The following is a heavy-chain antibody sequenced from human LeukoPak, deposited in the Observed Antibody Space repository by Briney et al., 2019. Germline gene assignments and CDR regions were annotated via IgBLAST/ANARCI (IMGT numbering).Heavy chain of an antibody. Sequence: PGGSLRLSCAASGFTFSGYAMTWVRQAPGKGLEWVSGISAYGGRTYFTDSVKGRFTISRDNSNNTLYLQMNSLRAENTAVYHCARGGGDSSFYFDYWGQGTLVTVSS. CDR3: ARGGGDSSFYFDY. CDR1: GFTFSGYA. CDR2: ISAYGGRT. V-gene: IGHV3-23*01. D-gene: IGHD6-6*01. J-gene: IGHJ4*02.